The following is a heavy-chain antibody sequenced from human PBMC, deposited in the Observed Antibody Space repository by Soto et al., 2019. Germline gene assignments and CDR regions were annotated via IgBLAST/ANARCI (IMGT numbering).Heavy chain of an antibody. D-gene: IGHD5-18*01. Sequence: GGSLRLSCTASGFTFSSYAMSWVRQAPGKGLEWVSSISGSGGSTYYADSVKGRFTVSRDNSKSTLYLQMNSLRAEDTAVYYCAKDLELSSVSYGRYFDYWGQGTLVTVSS. V-gene: IGHV3-23*01. CDR1: GFTFSSYA. CDR2: ISGSGGST. CDR3: AKDLELSSVSYGRYFDY. J-gene: IGHJ4*02.